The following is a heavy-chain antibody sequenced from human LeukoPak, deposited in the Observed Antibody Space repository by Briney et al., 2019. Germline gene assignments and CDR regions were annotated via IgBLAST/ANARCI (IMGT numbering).Heavy chain of an antibody. V-gene: IGHV1-46*01. CDR1: GYTFTNYY. Sequence: GASVKVSCKASGYTFTNYYIHCMRQAPGQGLEWMGVILPGGGSTSYAQKFQGRVTMTEDTSTDTAYMELSSLRSEDTAVYYCARDNGGTAMAYYYYYYMDVWGKGTTVTISS. D-gene: IGHD5-18*01. CDR2: ILPGGGST. CDR3: ARDNGGTAMAYYYYYYMDV. J-gene: IGHJ6*03.